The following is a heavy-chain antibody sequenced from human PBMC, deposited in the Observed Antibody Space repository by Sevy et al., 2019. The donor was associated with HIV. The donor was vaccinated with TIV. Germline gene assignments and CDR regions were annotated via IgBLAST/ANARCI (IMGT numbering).Heavy chain of an antibody. CDR1: GFTFSDYY. V-gene: IGHV3-11*01. Sequence: GGSLRLSCAASGFTFSDYYMSWIRQAPGKGLEWVSYISSSGSTIYYADSVKGRFTISRGNAKNSLYLQMNSLRAEDTAVYYCARYCSGGSCTLYYYYGMDVWGQGTTVTVSS. CDR3: ARYCSGGSCTLYYYYGMDV. J-gene: IGHJ6*02. CDR2: ISSSGSTI. D-gene: IGHD2-15*01.